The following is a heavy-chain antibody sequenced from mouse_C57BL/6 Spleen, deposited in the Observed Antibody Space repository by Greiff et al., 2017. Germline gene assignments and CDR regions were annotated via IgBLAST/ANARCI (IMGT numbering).Heavy chain of an antibody. CDR3: ARSLTTVVAPHFDY. J-gene: IGHJ2*01. CDR2: IRNKANGYTT. Sequence: EVKLVESGGGLVQPGGSLSLSCAASGFTFTDYYMSWVRQPPGKALEWLGFIRNKANGYTTEYSASVKGRITISRDNAQSILYLQMHALRAVVSATYYCARSLTTVVAPHFDYWGQGTTLTVSS. D-gene: IGHD1-1*01. V-gene: IGHV7-3*01. CDR1: GFTFTDYY.